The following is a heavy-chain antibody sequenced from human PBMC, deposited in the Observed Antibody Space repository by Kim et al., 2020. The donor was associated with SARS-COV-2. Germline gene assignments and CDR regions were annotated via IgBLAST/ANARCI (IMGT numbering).Heavy chain of an antibody. CDR3: ARVPMIIKAFDY. D-gene: IGHD3-22*01. V-gene: IGHV4-31*03. CDR1: GGSISSGGYY. Sequence: SETLSLTCTVSGGSISSGGYYWSWIRQHPGKGLEWIGYIYYSGSTYYNPSLKSRVTISVDTSKNQFSLKLSSLTAADTAVYYCARVPMIIKAFDYWGQGTLVTVSS. CDR2: IYYSGST. J-gene: IGHJ4*02.